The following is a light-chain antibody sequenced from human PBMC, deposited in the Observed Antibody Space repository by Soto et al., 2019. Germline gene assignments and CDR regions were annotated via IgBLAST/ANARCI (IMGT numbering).Light chain of an antibody. Sequence: EIVLTQSPATLSLSPGERATLSCRASHSVGSYLAWYQHKPGHAPRLLIYDASHRATGIPARFSGSGSGTDFNLTISSLEPEDFAVYDCQQRTSWPPGTFGPGTKVDIK. CDR3: QQRTSWPPGT. V-gene: IGKV3-11*01. CDR2: DAS. J-gene: IGKJ3*01. CDR1: HSVGSY.